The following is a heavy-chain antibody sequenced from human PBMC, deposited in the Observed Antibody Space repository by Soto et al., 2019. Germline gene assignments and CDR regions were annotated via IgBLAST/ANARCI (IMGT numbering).Heavy chain of an antibody. J-gene: IGHJ6*02. CDR2: ISWSSGDI. CDR3: AKDAIHVLLGYTYGAGGMDV. CDR1: GFTFDDYA. Sequence: EVQLVESGGDLVQPGRSLRLSCAASGFTFDDYAMHWVRLAPGKGLEWVSGISWSSGDIYYADPVKGRFTISRDNAKNSLYLQMNSLRPDDTAMYYCAKDAIHVLLGYTYGAGGMDVWGQGTTVTVSS. D-gene: IGHD5-18*01. V-gene: IGHV3-9*01.